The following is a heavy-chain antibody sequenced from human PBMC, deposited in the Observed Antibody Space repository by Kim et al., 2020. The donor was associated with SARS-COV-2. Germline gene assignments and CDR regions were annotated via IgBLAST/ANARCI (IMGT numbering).Heavy chain of an antibody. V-gene: IGHV3-48*02. CDR3: ARDNHPYYFDY. CDR2: IGESGSAT. CDR1: GFTFRRYG. J-gene: IGHJ4*02. Sequence: GGSLRLSCAASGFTFRRYGMTWVRQAPGKGLEWLSYIGESGSATYYADSVKGRFIISRDNAKSSLYLHMNSLRDEDTAVYYCARDNHPYYFDYWGQGILVTVSS.